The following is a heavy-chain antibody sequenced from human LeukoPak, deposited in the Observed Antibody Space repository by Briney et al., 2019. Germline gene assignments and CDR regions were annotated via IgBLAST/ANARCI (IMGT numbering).Heavy chain of an antibody. D-gene: IGHD1-26*01. CDR3: ARVRLFEGGSYRGSWFDP. CDR2: TYYRSKWYN. J-gene: IGHJ5*02. V-gene: IGHV6-1*01. CDR1: GDSVSSNSAA. Sequence: SQTLSLTCAISGDSVSSNSAAWNWIRQSPSRGLEWLGRTYYRSKWYNDYAVFVKSRITINTDTSKNQFSLQLNSVSPEDTAVYYCARVRLFEGGSYRGSWFDPWGQGTLVTVSS.